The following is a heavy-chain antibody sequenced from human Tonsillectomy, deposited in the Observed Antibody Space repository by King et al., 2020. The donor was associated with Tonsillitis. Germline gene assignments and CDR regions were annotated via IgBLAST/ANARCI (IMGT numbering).Heavy chain of an antibody. Sequence: HVQLQESGPGLVKPSETLSLTCTVSGYSISSGYYWGWIRQPPGKGLEWIGSIYHSGRTYYNPSLKSLVTISVDTSKNQFSLQLSSVTAADTAVYYCARVTLSPQDDAFDIWGQGTMVTVSS. D-gene: IGHD4-23*01. CDR3: ARVTLSPQDDAFDI. CDR2: IYHSGRT. V-gene: IGHV4-38-2*02. J-gene: IGHJ3*02. CDR1: GYSISSGYY.